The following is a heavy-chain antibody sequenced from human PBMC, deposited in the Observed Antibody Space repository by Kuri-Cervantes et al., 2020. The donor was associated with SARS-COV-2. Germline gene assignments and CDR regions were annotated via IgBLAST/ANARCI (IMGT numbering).Heavy chain of an antibody. CDR2: IKSKTDGGTT. CDR1: EFGFRSYA. Sequence: PCSDPEFGFRSYAMHRVRQAPGKGLEWVGRIKSKTDGGTTDYAAPVKGRFTISRDDSKNTLYLQMNSLKTEDTAVYYCTTGGGNIDYFDYWGQGTLVTVSS. V-gene: IGHV3-15*01. D-gene: IGHD3-16*01. CDR3: TTGGGNIDYFDY. J-gene: IGHJ4*02.